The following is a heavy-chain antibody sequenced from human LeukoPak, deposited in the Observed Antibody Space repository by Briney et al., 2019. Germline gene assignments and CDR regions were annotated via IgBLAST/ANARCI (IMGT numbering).Heavy chain of an antibody. V-gene: IGHV1-46*01. J-gene: IGHJ6*04. D-gene: IGHD3-3*01. CDR2: INPSGGST. Sequence: ASVKVSCKASGYTFTSYYMHWVRQAPGQGLEWMGIINPSGGSTSYAQKFRGRVTMTRDMSTSTVYMELSSLRSEDTAVYYCARGGCEMRFGVWGKGTTVTVPS. CDR3: ARGGCEMRFGV. CDR1: GYTFTSYY.